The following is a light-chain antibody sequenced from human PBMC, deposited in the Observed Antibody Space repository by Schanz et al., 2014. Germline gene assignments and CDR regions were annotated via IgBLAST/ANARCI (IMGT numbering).Light chain of an antibody. Sequence: QSVLTQPPSASGTPGQRVTISCSGSSSNIKSNPVNWYQQLPGTAPKLLIYSDNQRPSGVPDRFSGSKSGTSASLAISGLQSEDEADYYCAAWDDSLNGLLFGGGTKLTVL. J-gene: IGLJ2*01. V-gene: IGLV1-44*01. CDR3: AAWDDSLNGLL. CDR2: SDN. CDR1: SSNIKSNP.